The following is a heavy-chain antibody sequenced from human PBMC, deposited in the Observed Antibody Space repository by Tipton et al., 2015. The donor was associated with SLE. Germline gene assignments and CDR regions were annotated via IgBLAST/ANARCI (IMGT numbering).Heavy chain of an antibody. CDR2: INHSGST. J-gene: IGHJ3*02. CDR3: ARDHRSSWSGHNACDI. Sequence: TLSLTCAVYGGSFSGYYWSWIRQPPGKGLEWIGEINHSGSTNYNPSLKSRVTIPVDTSKNQFSLKLSSVTAADTAVYYFARDHRSSWSGHNACDIWGQGTMVTVSS. D-gene: IGHD6-13*01. V-gene: IGHV4-34*01. CDR1: GGSFSGYY.